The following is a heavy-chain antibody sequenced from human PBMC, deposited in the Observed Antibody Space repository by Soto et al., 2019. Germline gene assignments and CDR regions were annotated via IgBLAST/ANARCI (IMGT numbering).Heavy chain of an antibody. CDR2: ISAYNGNT. CDR1: GYTFTSYG. CDR3: ARGRSVAGTHYYYYYMDV. J-gene: IGHJ6*03. D-gene: IGHD6-13*01. Sequence: RASVKVSCKASGYTFTSYGISWVRQAPGQGLEWMGWISAYNGNTNYAQKLQGRVTMTTDTSTSTAYMELRSLRSDDTAVYYCARGRSVAGTHYYYYYMDVWGKGTTVTVSS. V-gene: IGHV1-18*01.